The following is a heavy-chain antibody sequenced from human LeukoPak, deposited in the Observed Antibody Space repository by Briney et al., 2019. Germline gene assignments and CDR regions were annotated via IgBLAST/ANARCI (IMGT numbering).Heavy chain of an antibody. CDR1: GGSISSSIYY. J-gene: IGHJ4*02. CDR3: APLYDSRGYFDY. CDR2: IFYRGST. D-gene: IGHD3-22*01. Sequence: SETLSLTCTVSGGSISSSIYYWGWIRQPPGKGLEWIGSIFYRGSTYYNPSLKSRVTMSVDTSKNQFSLKSSSVTAADTAVYYCAPLYDSRGYFDYWGQGTLVTVSS. V-gene: IGHV4-39*01.